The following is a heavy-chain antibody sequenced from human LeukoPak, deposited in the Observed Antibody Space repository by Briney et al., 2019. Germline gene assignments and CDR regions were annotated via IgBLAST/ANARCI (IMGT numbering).Heavy chain of an antibody. CDR3: ASERGYSGYGDFDY. CDR1: GFTFSNYW. D-gene: IGHD5-12*01. V-gene: IGHV3-7*01. CDR2: INQDGSEK. J-gene: IGHJ4*02. Sequence: GGSLRLSCAASGFTFSNYWMSWVRQAPGKGLEWVANINQDGSEKYYVDSEKGRFSISRDNAKNSLYLQMSSLRAEDTAVYYCASERGYSGYGDFDYWGQGTLVTVSS.